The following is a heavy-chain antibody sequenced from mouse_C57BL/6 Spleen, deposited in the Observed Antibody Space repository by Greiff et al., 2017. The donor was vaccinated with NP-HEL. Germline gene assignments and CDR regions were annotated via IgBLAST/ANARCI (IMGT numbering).Heavy chain of an antibody. CDR3: ARGPYDYDPFAY. CDR1: GYTFTDYY. D-gene: IGHD2-4*01. V-gene: IGHV1-26*01. Sequence: VQLQQSGPELVKPGASVKISCKASGYTFTDYYMNWVKQSHGKSLEWIGDINPNNGGTSYNQKFKGKATLTVDKSSSTAYMELRSLTSEDSAVYYCARGPYDYDPFAYWGQGTLVTVSA. J-gene: IGHJ3*01. CDR2: INPNNGGT.